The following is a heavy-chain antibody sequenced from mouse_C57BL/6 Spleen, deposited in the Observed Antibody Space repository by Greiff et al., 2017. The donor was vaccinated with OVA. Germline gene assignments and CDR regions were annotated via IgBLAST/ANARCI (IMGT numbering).Heavy chain of an antibody. D-gene: IGHD2-1*01. CDR1: GYSFTGYY. CDR3: ARFYYGKAWFAY. J-gene: IGHJ3*01. CDR2: INPSTGGT. Sequence: EVKLMESGPELVKPGASVKISCKASGYSFTGYYMNWVKQSPEKSLEWIGEINPSTGGTTYNQKFKAKATLTVDKSSSTAYMQLKSLTSEDSAVYYCARFYYGKAWFAYWGQGTLVTVSA. V-gene: IGHV1-42*01.